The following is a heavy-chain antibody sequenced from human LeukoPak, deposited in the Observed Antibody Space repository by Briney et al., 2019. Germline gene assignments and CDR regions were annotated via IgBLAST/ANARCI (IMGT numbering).Heavy chain of an antibody. V-gene: IGHV3-21*01. CDR1: GFTFSSYS. Sequence: GGSLRLSCAASGFTFSSYSMNWVRQAPGKGLEWVSSISSSSSYIYYADSVKGRFTISRDNAKNSLYLQMNSLRAEDTAVYYCARFEGRWYFDLWGRGTLVTVSS. CDR2: ISSSSSYI. J-gene: IGHJ2*01. CDR3: ARFEGRWYFDL.